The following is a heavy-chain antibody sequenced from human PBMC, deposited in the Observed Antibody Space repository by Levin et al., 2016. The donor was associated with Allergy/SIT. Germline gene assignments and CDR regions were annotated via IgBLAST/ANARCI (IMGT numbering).Heavy chain of an antibody. J-gene: IGHJ6*03. V-gene: IGHV4-34*01. Sequence: SETLSLTCAVYGGSFSGYYWSWIRQPPGKGLEWIGEINHSGSTNYIPSLKSRVTISVDTSKNQFSLKLSSVTAADTAVYYCARVEAAGTGPNYYMDVWGKGTTVTVSS. CDR2: INHSGST. CDR3: ARVEAAGTGPNYYMDV. CDR1: GGSFSGYY. D-gene: IGHD6-13*01.